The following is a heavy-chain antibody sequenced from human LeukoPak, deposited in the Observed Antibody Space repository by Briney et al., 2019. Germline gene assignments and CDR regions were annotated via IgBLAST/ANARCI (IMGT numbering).Heavy chain of an antibody. CDR1: GYSISSGYY. Sequence: SETLSLTCAVSGYSISSGYYWGWIRQPPGKGLEWIASIYHRGSTFSNPSLKSRVIISVDTSKNQFSLKLRSETAAETDVRYCARHVFCDSSGQSDYWGQGTVVAVSS. V-gene: IGHV4-38-2*01. D-gene: IGHD3-22*01. CDR3: ARHVFCDSSGQSDY. J-gene: IGHJ4*02. CDR2: IYHRGST.